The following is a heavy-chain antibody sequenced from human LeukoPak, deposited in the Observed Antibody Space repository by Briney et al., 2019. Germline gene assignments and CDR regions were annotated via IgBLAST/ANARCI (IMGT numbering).Heavy chain of an antibody. CDR2: IYYSGST. Sequence: PSETLSLTCTVSGGSISSYYWSWIRQPPGKGLEWIGYIYYSGSTNYNPSLKSRVTISVDTSKNQFSLKLSSVTAADTAVYYCARDRLGYSSSSNAFDIWGQGTMVTVSS. V-gene: IGHV4-59*01. J-gene: IGHJ3*02. CDR1: GGSISSYY. CDR3: ARDRLGYSSSSNAFDI. D-gene: IGHD6-6*01.